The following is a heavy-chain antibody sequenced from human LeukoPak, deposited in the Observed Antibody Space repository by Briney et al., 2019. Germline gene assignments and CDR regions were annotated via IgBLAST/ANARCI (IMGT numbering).Heavy chain of an antibody. CDR1: EFSVGSNY. CDR3: ANGPQYNILTGFYKVRSHLDY. J-gene: IGHJ4*02. CDR2: IYSGGST. D-gene: IGHD3-9*01. V-gene: IGHV3-66*01. Sequence: TGGSLRLSCAASEFSVGSNYMTWVRQAPGKGLEWVSLIYSGGSTYYADSVKGRFTISRDNSKDTLYLQMNSLRAEDTAVYYCANGPQYNILTGFYKVRSHLDYWGQGTLVTVSS.